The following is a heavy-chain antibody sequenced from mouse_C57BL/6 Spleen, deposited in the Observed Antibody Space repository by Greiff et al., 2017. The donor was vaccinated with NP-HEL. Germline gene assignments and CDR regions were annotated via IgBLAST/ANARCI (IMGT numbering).Heavy chain of an antibody. CDR3: ARYLPYGSSLDY. CDR2: IDPSDSET. V-gene: IGHV1-52*01. Sequence: QVQLQQPGAELVRPGSSVKLSCKASGYTFTSYWMHWVKQRPIQGLEWIGNIDPSDSETHYNQKFKDKATLTVDKSSSTAYMQLSSLTSEDSAVYYCARYLPYGSSLDYWGQGTTLTVSS. CDR1: GYTFTSYW. D-gene: IGHD1-1*01. J-gene: IGHJ2*01.